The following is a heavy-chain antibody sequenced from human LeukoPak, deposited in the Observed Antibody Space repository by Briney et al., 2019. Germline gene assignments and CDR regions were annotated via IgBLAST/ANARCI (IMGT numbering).Heavy chain of an antibody. CDR2: INSNSGGT. CDR3: ARARQGWYNAFDI. J-gene: IGHJ3*02. CDR1: GYTFTGYY. V-gene: IGHV1-2*02. D-gene: IGHD6-19*01. Sequence: ASVKVSCKTSGYTFTGYYIHWVRQAPGQGLEWMGWINSNSGGTNYAQKFQGRVSVTRDTSISTVYMELSRLRYDDTAVYYCARARQGWYNAFDIWGQGTMVTVSS.